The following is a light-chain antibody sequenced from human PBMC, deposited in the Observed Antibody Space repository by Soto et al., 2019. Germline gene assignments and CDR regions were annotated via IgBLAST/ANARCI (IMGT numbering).Light chain of an antibody. CDR1: QSVRSW. CDR2: DAS. CDR3: QQYDSLPQT. V-gene: IGKV1-5*01. Sequence: DIQMTQSPATLSASVGDRVTITCRASQSVRSWLAWYQQKPGTAPKLLIFDASRLESGVPSRFSGSASGTEFTLTISGLQPEDIATYYCQQYDSLPQTFGQGTTVDIK. J-gene: IGKJ1*01.